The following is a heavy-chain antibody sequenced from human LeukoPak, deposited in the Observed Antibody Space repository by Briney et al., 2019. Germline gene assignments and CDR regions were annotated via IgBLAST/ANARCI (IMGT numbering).Heavy chain of an antibody. J-gene: IGHJ4*02. V-gene: IGHV4-38-2*01. CDR1: GYSISSDYY. CDR3: ARLFLMGSTPHYFDY. Sequence: SETLSLTCGVAGYSISSDYYWGWIRQPPGKGLDWIGNIYHSGSTYYNPSLESRVTISIDTSKNQFTLKLSSVTAADTAVYYCARLFLMGSTPHYFDYWGQGTLVTASS. D-gene: IGHD2-8*01. CDR2: IYHSGST.